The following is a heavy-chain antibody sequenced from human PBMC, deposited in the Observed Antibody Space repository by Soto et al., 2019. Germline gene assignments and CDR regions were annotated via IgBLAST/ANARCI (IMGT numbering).Heavy chain of an antibody. D-gene: IGHD1-26*01. CDR3: ASGRGRYFYYGMDI. V-gene: IGHV3-23*01. CDR2: ISGSGDRT. CDR1: GFTFSSYA. J-gene: IGHJ6*02. Sequence: GGSLRLSCAASGFTFSSYAITWVRQAPGKGLEWVSVISGSGDRTYYADSVKGRFTISRDNSKNTLYLQMNSLRAEDTAVYYCASGRGRYFYYGMDIWGQGTTVTVSS.